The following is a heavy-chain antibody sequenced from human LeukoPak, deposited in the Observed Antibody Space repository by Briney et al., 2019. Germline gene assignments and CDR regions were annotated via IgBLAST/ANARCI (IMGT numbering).Heavy chain of an antibody. V-gene: IGHV4-39*07. D-gene: IGHD5-18*01. Sequence: SETLSLTCTVSGAYISGTSHYWGWIRQPPGKGLEWIGSIYYSGSTYYNPSLKSRVTISVDTSKNQFSLKLSSVTAADTAVYYCARAGGYSYGYYYYYGMDVWGQGTMVTVSS. J-gene: IGHJ6*02. CDR2: IYYSGST. CDR1: GAYISGTSHY. CDR3: ARAGGYSYGYYYYYGMDV.